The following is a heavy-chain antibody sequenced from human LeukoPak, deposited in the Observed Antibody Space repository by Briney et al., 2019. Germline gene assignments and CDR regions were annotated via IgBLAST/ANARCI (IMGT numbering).Heavy chain of an antibody. D-gene: IGHD6-19*01. Sequence: PSETLSLTCAVYGGSFSGYYWSWIRQPPGKGLEWIGEINHSGSTNYNPSLKSRVTISVDTSKNQFSLKLSSVTAADTAVYYYAREEWLVPFDYWGQGTLVTVSS. J-gene: IGHJ4*02. V-gene: IGHV4-34*01. CDR3: AREEWLVPFDY. CDR2: INHSGST. CDR1: GGSFSGYY.